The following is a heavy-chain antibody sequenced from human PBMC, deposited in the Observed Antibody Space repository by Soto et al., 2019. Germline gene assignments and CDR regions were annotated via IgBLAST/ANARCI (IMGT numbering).Heavy chain of an antibody. CDR1: PITVYNFAA. J-gene: IGHJ6*02. D-gene: IGHD2-2*01. CDR3: AKDRALENQTPYGMDV. Sequence: EMQLLESGGGLGQPGGSLRLSCVASPITVYNFAAKSWVRQTPERGLEWVSTISGRGDHRYYADSVKGRFTISRDNSKNRLYLQMDGLRVDDTAVYYCAKDRALENQTPYGMDVWGQGTTVTV. V-gene: IGHV3-23*01. CDR2: ISGRGDHR.